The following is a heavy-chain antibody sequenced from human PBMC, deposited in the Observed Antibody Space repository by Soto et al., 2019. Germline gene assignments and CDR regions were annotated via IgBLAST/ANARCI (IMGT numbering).Heavy chain of an antibody. V-gene: IGHV1-58*02. D-gene: IGHD6-19*01. Sequence: SVKVSCKISGHTLTEFSIHWVRQARGQRLEWIGWIVVNSGNTNLAQKFQERVTITRDKSTNTAYMELSGLRSEDTALYYCAANPRYSSGWYGASTSYYYGMDVWGQGTTVTVSS. J-gene: IGHJ6*02. CDR1: GHTLTEFS. CDR2: IVVNSGNT. CDR3: AANPRYSSGWYGASTSYYYGMDV.